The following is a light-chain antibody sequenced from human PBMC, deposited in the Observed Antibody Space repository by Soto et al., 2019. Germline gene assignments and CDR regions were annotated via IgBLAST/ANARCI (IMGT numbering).Light chain of an antibody. CDR2: DVT. J-gene: IGLJ2*01. CDR1: SSDIGDYDY. V-gene: IGLV2-14*01. Sequence: QSALTQPASVSGSPGQSITISCTGTSSDIGDYDYVSWYQHLPGKAPKLLIFDVTHRPSGVSDRFSGPKSGNTASLTISGVRPEDEADYYCCSYTDIALDVVFGGGTKLT. CDR3: CSYTDIALDVV.